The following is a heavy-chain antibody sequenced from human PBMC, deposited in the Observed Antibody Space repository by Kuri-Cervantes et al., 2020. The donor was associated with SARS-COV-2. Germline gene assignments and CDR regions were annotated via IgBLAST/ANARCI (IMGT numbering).Heavy chain of an antibody. Sequence: GGSLRLSCAGSGFTFDDYAMHWVRQAPGKGLEWVSGISGNSGSIGYADSVKGRFTISRDNAKNSLYLQMNSLRAKDTALYYCAKDIIAAAGMTIDYWGQGTLVTVSS. CDR1: GFTFDDYA. J-gene: IGHJ4*02. CDR2: ISGNSGSI. V-gene: IGHV3-9*01. CDR3: AKDIIAAAGMTIDY. D-gene: IGHD6-13*01.